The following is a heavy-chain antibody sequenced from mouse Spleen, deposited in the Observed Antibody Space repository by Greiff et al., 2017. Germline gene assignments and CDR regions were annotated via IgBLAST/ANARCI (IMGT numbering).Heavy chain of an antibody. CDR3: ARYYYGSSWDYAMDY. J-gene: IGHJ4*01. V-gene: IGHV5-17*02. D-gene: IGHD1-1*01. CDR1: GFTFSSFG. Sequence: EVQRVESGGGLVQPGGSRKLSCAASGFTFSSFGMHWVRQAPEKGLEWVAYISSGSSTIYYADTVKGRFTISRDNPKNTLFLQMTSLRSEDTAMYYCARYYYGSSWDYAMDYWGQGTSVTVSS. CDR2: ISSGSSTI.